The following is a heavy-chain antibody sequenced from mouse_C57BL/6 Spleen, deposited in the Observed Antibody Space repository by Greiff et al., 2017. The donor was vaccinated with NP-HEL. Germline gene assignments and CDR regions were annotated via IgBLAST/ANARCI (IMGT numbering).Heavy chain of an antibody. V-gene: IGHV1-54*01. CDR2: INPGSGGT. CDR3: ARGDYGSSAFAY. Sequence: QVQLQQSGAELVRPGTSVTVSCKASGYAFTNYLIEWVKQRPGQGLEWIGVINPGSGGTNYNEKFKGKATLTADKSSSTAYMQLSSLTSEDSAVYFCARGDYGSSAFAYWGQGTLVTVSA. J-gene: IGHJ3*01. CDR1: GYAFTNYL. D-gene: IGHD1-1*01.